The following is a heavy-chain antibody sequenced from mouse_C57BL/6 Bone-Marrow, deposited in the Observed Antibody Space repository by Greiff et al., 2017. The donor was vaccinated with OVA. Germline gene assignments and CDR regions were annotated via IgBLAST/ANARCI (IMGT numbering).Heavy chain of an antibody. V-gene: IGHV1-76*01. CDR3: TKIYSSDY. J-gene: IGHJ2*01. CDR1: GYTFTDYY. CDR2: IYPGSGNT. Sequence: QVQLQQSGAELVRPGASVKLSCKASGYTFTDYYINWVKQRPGQGLEWIARIYPGSGNTYYNEKFKGKATLTAEKSSSTAYMELSSLTNEDSAVYYCTKIYSSDYWGQGTTLTVSS.